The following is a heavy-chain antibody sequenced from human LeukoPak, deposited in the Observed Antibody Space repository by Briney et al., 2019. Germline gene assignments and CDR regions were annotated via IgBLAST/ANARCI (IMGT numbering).Heavy chain of an antibody. J-gene: IGHJ5*02. Sequence: SETLSLTCAVYGGSFSGYYWSWIRQPPGKGLEWIGEINHSGSTNYNPSLKSRVTISVDTSKNQFSLKLSSVTAADTAVYYCASFAEIWFGDNWFDPWGQGTLAADSS. CDR2: INHSGST. CDR3: ASFAEIWFGDNWFDP. D-gene: IGHD3-10*01. V-gene: IGHV4-34*01. CDR1: GGSFSGYY.